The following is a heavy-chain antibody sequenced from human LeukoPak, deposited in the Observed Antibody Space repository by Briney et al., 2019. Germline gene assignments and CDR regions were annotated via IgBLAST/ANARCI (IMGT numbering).Heavy chain of an antibody. CDR2: INWNGGYT. J-gene: IGHJ6*03. CDR1: GFIFDDHG. V-gene: IGHV3-20*04. D-gene: IGHD1-26*01. CDR3: ARDPYTGSYENYYYYNMDV. Sequence: GGSLRLSCAASGFIFDDHGMNWVRHTPGRGLEWVAGINWNGGYTGYVEYVKGRFTISRGNAKNSLYLQMNSLRAEDTALYYCARDPYTGSYENYYYYNMDVWGKGTTVTVSS.